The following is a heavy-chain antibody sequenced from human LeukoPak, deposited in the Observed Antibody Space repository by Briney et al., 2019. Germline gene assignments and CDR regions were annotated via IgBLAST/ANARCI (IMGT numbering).Heavy chain of an antibody. V-gene: IGHV4-39*01. Sequence: PSETLSLTCTVSGGSISSSSYYWGWIRQPPGKGLEWIGSIYYSGSTYYNPSLKSRVTISVDTSKNQFSLKLSSVTAADTAVYYCASGYYDILTGGDAFDIWGQGTMVTVSS. D-gene: IGHD3-9*01. CDR1: GGSISSSSYY. J-gene: IGHJ3*02. CDR2: IYYSGST. CDR3: ASGYYDILTGGDAFDI.